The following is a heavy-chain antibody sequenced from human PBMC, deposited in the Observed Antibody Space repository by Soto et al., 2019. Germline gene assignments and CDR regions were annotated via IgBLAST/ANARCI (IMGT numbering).Heavy chain of an antibody. V-gene: IGHV3-30*18. Sequence: QVQVEEFGGGVVQPGSSLRLSCAGPTFTFSDFGFHWVRQAPGKGLEWVAMISYDGSDQYYGDSVPGRFTIYRDDSKNTVYLQMNSLRAEDTDMDYCAKATYCNGGSCFPQYWGPGTLVTVSS. CDR1: TFTFSDFG. J-gene: IGHJ4*02. CDR3: AKATYCNGGSCFPQY. CDR2: ISYDGSDQ. D-gene: IGHD2-15*01.